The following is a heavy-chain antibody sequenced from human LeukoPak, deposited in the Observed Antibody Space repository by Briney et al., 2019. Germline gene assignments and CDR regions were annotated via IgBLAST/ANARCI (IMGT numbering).Heavy chain of an antibody. CDR3: ARGGPSGGYYYMDV. CDR2: IIPIFGTA. V-gene: IGHV1-69*06. Sequence: GSSVKVSCKASGGTFSSYAISWVRQAPGQGLEWMGGIIPIFGTANYAQKFQGRVTITADKSTSTAYMELSSLRSEDTAVYYCARGGPSGGYYYMDVWGKGTTVTVSS. J-gene: IGHJ6*03. CDR1: GGTFSSYA. D-gene: IGHD2-15*01.